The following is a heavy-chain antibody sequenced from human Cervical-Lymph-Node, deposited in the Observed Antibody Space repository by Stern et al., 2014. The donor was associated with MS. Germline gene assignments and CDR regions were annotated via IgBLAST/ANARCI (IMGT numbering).Heavy chain of an antibody. CDR3: AGAIGKYELLESFDM. V-gene: IGHV4-30-4*01. Sequence: QLQLQESGPGLVKPSQTLSLACAVSGASVGGGDWYWSWIRQPPGKGLEWLGHIHYSGTPYYKPSLKSRLIISLDTSKNQFSLNLTSVTAADTAVYYCAGAIGKYELLESFDMWGQGTMVTVSS. D-gene: IGHD1-1*01. CDR2: IHYSGTP. CDR1: GASVGGGDWY. J-gene: IGHJ3*02.